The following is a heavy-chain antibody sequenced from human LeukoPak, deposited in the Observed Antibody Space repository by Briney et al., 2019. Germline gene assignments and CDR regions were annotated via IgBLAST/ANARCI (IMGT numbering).Heavy chain of an antibody. CDR1: GFTFSSHG. V-gene: IGHV3-30*02. D-gene: IGHD3-22*01. CDR3: AKNRDSSDYPRDFDF. Sequence: GGSLRLSCAAFGFTFSSHGMHWVRQTPGKGPEWVAFIRHDGSYQQYVDSVKGRFTVSRDNSKDMVYLQMNSLRTEDTAVYYCAKNRDSSDYPRDFDFWGQGTLVTVSS. J-gene: IGHJ4*02. CDR2: IRHDGSYQ.